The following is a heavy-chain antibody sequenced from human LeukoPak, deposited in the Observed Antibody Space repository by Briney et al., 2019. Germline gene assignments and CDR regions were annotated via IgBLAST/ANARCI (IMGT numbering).Heavy chain of an antibody. CDR3: ARENTGDSDYYYGVDV. CDR1: GFTFDDYA. V-gene: IGHV3-9*01. D-gene: IGHD7-27*01. Sequence: PGGSLRLSCAASGFTFDDYAMHWVRQAPGKGLEWVSGISWNSGSIGYADSVKGRFTISRDNAKNSLYLQMNSLRAEDTAVYYCARENTGDSDYYYGVDVWGQGTTVTVSS. J-gene: IGHJ6*02. CDR2: ISWNSGSI.